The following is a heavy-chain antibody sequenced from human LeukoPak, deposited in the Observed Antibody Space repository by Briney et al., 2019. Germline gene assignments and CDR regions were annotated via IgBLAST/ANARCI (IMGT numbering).Heavy chain of an antibody. V-gene: IGHV3-30-3*01. D-gene: IGHD6-13*01. CDR1: GFTFSSYA. CDR2: IPYDGSNK. J-gene: IGHJ4*02. CDR3: ARDTAAAGLFLLDY. Sequence: GRSLRLSCAASGFTFSSYAMHWVRQAPGKGLEWVAVIPYDGSNKYYADSVKGRFTISRDNSKNTLYLQMNSLRAEDTAVYYCARDTAAAGLFLLDYWGQGTLVTVSS.